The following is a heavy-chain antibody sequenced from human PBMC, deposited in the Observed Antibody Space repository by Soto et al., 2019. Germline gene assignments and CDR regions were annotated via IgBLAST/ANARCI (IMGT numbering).Heavy chain of an antibody. V-gene: IGHV1-18*01. CDR3: ARVVLYYGSGSYYDYYYMDV. CDR2: ISAYNGNT. Sequence: ASVKVSCKASGYTFTSYGISWVRQAPGQGLEWMGWISAYNGNTNYAQKLQGRVTMTTDTSTSTAYMELRSLRSDDTAVYYCARVVLYYGSGSYYDYYYMDVWGKGTTVTVSS. D-gene: IGHD3-10*01. J-gene: IGHJ6*03. CDR1: GYTFTSYG.